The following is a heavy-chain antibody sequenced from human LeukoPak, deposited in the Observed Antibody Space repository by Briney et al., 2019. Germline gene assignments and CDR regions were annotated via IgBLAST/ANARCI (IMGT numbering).Heavy chain of an antibody. CDR3: ATQLSYDSSGYYHGEFDY. J-gene: IGHJ4*02. Sequence: GASVKVSCKVSGYTLTELSMHWVPQAPGKGLEWMGGFDPEDGETIYAQKFQGRVTMIEDTSTDTAYMELSSLRSEDTAVYYCATQLSYDSSGYYHGEFDYWGQGTLVTVSS. CDR2: FDPEDGET. CDR1: GYTLTELS. D-gene: IGHD3-22*01. V-gene: IGHV1-24*01.